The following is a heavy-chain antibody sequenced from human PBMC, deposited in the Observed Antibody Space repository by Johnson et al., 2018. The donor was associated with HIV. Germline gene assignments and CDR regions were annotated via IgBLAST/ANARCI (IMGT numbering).Heavy chain of an antibody. V-gene: IGHV3-7*04. CDR1: GFTFSSYW. CDR3: AKDLFTEREDDAFDI. Sequence: VQLVESGGGVVQPGRSLRLSCAASGFTFSSYWMSWVRQAPGKGLEWVANIKQDGSNKYYADSVKGRFTISRDNSKNTLYLQMNSLRAEDTAVYYCAKDLFTEREDDAFDIWGQGTMVTVSS. CDR2: IKQDGSNK. J-gene: IGHJ3*02. D-gene: IGHD1-26*01.